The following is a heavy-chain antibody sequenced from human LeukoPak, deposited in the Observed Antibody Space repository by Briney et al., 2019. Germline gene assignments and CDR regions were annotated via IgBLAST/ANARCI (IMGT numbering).Heavy chain of an antibody. CDR1: GGSISSGSHF. J-gene: IGHJ4*02. CDR2: IYTSGST. Sequence: SQTLSLTCTVSGGSISSGSHFWSWIRQPAGKGLEWIGRIYTSGSTNYNLSLKSRVTISVDTSKNQFSLKLSSVTAADTAVYYCARNFDFWGQGTLVTVSS. CDR3: ARNFDF. V-gene: IGHV4-61*02.